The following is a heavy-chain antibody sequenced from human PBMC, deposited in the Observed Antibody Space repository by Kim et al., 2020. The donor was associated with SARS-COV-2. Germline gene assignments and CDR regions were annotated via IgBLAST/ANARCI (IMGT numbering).Heavy chain of an antibody. CDR2: INHSGST. V-gene: IGHV4-34*01. CDR1: GGSFSGYY. CDR3: ARGEYSSSWYRYRWFDP. D-gene: IGHD6-13*01. J-gene: IGHJ5*02. Sequence: SETLSLTCAVYGGSFSGYYWSWIRQPPGKGLEWIGEINHSGSTNYNPSLKSRVTISVDTSKNQFSLKLSSVTAADTAVYYCARGEYSSSWYRYRWFDPWG.